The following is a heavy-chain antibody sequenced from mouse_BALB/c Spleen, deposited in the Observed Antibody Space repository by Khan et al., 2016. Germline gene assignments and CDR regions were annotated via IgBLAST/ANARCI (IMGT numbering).Heavy chain of an antibody. D-gene: IGHD1-1*01. V-gene: IGHV5-6*01. CDR1: GFTFSTYG. J-gene: IGHJ3*01. CDR2: VSTGGHYT. Sequence: EVELVESGGDVVKPGGSLKLSCAASGFTFSTYGMSWVRQTPDKRLEWVATVSTGGHYTYYPDTVKGRFTISRDNDKDTLYLQMSSLKSEDTAIFSCARLSSFYVSEWFAYWAQWTLVTVSA. CDR3: ARLSSFYVSEWFAY.